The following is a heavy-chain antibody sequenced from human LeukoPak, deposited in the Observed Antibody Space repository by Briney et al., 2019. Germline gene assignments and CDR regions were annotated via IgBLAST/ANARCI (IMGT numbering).Heavy chain of an antibody. V-gene: IGHV1-3*01. CDR3: ARKSTVTTYNWFDP. D-gene: IGHD4-17*01. J-gene: IGHJ5*02. Sequence: ASVKVSCKASGYTFTNYAMHRVRQAPGQRLEWMGWINAGNGNTKYSQKFQGRVTITRDTSASTAYMELSSLRSEDTAVYYCARKSTVTTYNWFDPWGQGTLVTVSS. CDR1: GYTFTNYA. CDR2: INAGNGNT.